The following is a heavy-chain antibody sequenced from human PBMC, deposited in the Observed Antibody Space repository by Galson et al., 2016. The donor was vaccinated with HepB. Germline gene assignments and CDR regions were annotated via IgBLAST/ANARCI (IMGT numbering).Heavy chain of an antibody. CDR1: GFHFSSYA. CDR3: AKEGFCTGSACYWPPDH. Sequence: SLRLSCAASGFHFSSYAMSWVRQAPGEGLEWVAHMSGSGDTTFYAASVRGRFTISRDNSENTLFLQMDRLTGEDTAFYYCAKEGFCTGSACYWPPDHWGQGTPVTVSS. D-gene: IGHD2-8*02. J-gene: IGHJ4*02. V-gene: IGHV3-23*01. CDR2: MSGSGDTT.